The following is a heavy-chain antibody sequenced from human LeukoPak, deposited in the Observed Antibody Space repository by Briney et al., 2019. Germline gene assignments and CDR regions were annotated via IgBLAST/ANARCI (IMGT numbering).Heavy chain of an antibody. D-gene: IGHD3-22*01. CDR2: ISSSSSYI. Sequence: GGSLRLSCAASGFTFSSYSMNWVRQAPGKGLEWVSSISSSSSYIYYADSVKGRFTISRDNAKNTLYLQMNSLRAEDTAVYYCAKDRYDSSGMGYFDYWGQGTLVTVSS. CDR3: AKDRYDSSGMGYFDY. CDR1: GFTFSSYS. J-gene: IGHJ4*02. V-gene: IGHV3-21*04.